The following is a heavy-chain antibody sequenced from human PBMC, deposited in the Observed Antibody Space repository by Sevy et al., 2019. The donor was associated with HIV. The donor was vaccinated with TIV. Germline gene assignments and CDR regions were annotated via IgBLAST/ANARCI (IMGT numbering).Heavy chain of an antibody. D-gene: IGHD3-3*01. J-gene: IGHJ4*02. V-gene: IGHV1-3*01. CDR3: ARGKGGLFGFVVGEFDS. Sequence: ASVKVSCKASGYSFTNYAIHWVRQAPGQGLEGMGWIKADNGNIKYSQRFKGRLTITRDTSATTAYMELSSLRSEDTALYFCARGKGGLFGFVVGEFDSWGQGTLVTVSS. CDR1: GYSFTNYA. CDR2: IKADNGNI.